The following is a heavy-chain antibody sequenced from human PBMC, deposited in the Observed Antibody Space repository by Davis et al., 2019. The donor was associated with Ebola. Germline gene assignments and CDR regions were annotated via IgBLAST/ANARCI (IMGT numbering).Heavy chain of an antibody. CDR3: ARPKYYYYGMDI. J-gene: IGHJ6*02. V-gene: IGHV1-69*04. CDR2: IIPILGIA. Sequence: SVKVSCKASGGTFSSYAISWVRQAPGQGLEWMGRIIPILGIANYAQKFQGRVTITADKSTSTAYLQWSSLKASDTAMYYCARPKYYYYGMDIWGQGTTVTVSS. CDR1: GGTFSSYA.